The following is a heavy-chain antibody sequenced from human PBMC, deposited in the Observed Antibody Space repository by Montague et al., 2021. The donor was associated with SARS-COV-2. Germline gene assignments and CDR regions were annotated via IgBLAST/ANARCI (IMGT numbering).Heavy chain of an antibody. Sequence: SETLSLTCTVAGDSIRSSSYYWGWIRQPPGRGLEWIGSIYYDGSTYYNPSFKSRVTISVDTSKTQFSLKLSSVTAADTAVYSCARRVTPAFCSGAIDYWGQGTLVTVSS. CDR2: IYYDGST. CDR3: ARRVTPAFCSGAIDY. J-gene: IGHJ4*02. CDR1: GDSIRSSSYY. D-gene: IGHD3-3*01. V-gene: IGHV4-39*01.